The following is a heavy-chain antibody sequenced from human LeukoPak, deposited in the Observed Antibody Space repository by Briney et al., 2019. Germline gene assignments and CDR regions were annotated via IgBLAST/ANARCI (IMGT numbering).Heavy chain of an antibody. Sequence: GGSLRLSCAVSRITFRNALMSWVRQAPGKGLEWVSSISSSSSYIYYADSVKGRFTISRDNAKNSLYLQMNSLRAEDTAVYYCARDLAGDSLLDYWGQGTLVTVSS. V-gene: IGHV3-21*01. CDR3: ARDLAGDSLLDY. D-gene: IGHD4-17*01. J-gene: IGHJ4*02. CDR2: ISSSSSYI. CDR1: RITFRNAL.